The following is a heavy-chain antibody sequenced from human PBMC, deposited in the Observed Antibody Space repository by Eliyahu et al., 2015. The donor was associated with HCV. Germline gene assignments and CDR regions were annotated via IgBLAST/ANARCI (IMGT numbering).Heavy chain of an antibody. CDR2: ISYEGSAE. Sequence: QVQLVDSGGGVVQPGXSLXLXCAASXFPFSRSXGMHWVRQAPGKGXEWVAVISYEGSAEYYAESVKGRFTISRDNSKNTLYLQMNSLRAEDTAVYYCAREGGSSLSGIEVRYHFDYWGQGTLVTVSS. CDR3: AREGGSSLSGIEVRYHFDY. CDR1: XFPFSRSXG. J-gene: IGHJ4*02. V-gene: IGHV3-30*03. D-gene: IGHD1-26*01.